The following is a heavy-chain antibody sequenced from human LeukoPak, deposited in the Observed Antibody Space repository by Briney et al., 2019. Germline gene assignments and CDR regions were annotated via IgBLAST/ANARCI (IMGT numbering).Heavy chain of an antibody. V-gene: IGHV4-31*03. Sequence: SETLSLTCTVSGGSISSGGYYWSWIRQHPGKGLEWIGYIYYSGSTYYNPSLKSRVTISVDTSKNQFSLKLRSVTAADTAVYYCARGIRTGYGYWGQGTLVTVSS. CDR3: ARGIRTGYGY. J-gene: IGHJ4*02. CDR2: IYYSGST. D-gene: IGHD1-1*01. CDR1: GGSISSGGYY.